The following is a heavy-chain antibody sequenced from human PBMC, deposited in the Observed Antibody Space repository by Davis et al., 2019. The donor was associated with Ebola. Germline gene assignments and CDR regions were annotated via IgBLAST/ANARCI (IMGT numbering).Heavy chain of an antibody. CDR1: GGSISSGDYY. J-gene: IGHJ4*02. V-gene: IGHV4-30-4*08. CDR3: ARDRGFGAGGNLFDY. CDR2: ISHSGNT. Sequence: SETLSLTCTVSGGSISSGDYYWSWIRQTPGKGLEYIGYISHSGNTYYNPSLKSRVTISINTSKNQIFLKLSSVTAADTAVYYCARDRGFGAGGNLFDYWGQGTLVTVSS. D-gene: IGHD3-10*01.